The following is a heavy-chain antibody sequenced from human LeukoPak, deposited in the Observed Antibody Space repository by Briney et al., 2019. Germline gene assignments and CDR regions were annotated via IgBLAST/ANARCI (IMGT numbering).Heavy chain of an antibody. J-gene: IGHJ6*02. CDR2: ISWNSGSI. Sequence: PGGSLRLSCAASGFTFDDYAMHWVRQAPGKGLEWVSGISWNSGSIGYADSVKGRFTISRDNAKNSLYLQMNSLRAEDTALYYCAKDIKSNFGYDNGMDVWGQGTTVTVSS. D-gene: IGHD5-12*01. V-gene: IGHV3-9*01. CDR1: GFTFDDYA. CDR3: AKDIKSNFGYDNGMDV.